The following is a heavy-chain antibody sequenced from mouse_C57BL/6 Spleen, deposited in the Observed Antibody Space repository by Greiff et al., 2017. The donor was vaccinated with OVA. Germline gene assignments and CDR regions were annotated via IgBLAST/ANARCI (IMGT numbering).Heavy chain of an antibody. CDR2: IYPGSGST. J-gene: IGHJ1*03. V-gene: IGHV1-55*01. CDR3: ASGGDYPWYFDV. Sequence: QVQLQQPGAELVKPGASVKMSCKASGYTFTSYWITWVKQRPGPGLEWIGDIYPGSGSTNYNEKFKSKATLTVDTSSSTAYIQLSSLTSEYSAVYYCASGGDYPWYFDVWGTGTTVTVSS. D-gene: IGHD2-4*01. CDR1: GYTFTSYW.